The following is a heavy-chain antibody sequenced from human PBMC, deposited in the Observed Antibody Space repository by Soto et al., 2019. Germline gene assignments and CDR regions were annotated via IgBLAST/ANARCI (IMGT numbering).Heavy chain of an antibody. J-gene: IGHJ4*02. Sequence: QVQLQESGPGLVKPSQTLSLTCTFSGDSMTTVGYYWTWIRQHPGQGLEWIGFISYSGSTYYSSSLKGRVAISADTSKNQFSLKLNSVTAADTAVYYCTRGDYWGQGTLVTVSS. CDR2: ISYSGST. CDR1: GDSMTTVGYY. CDR3: TRGDY. V-gene: IGHV4-31*03.